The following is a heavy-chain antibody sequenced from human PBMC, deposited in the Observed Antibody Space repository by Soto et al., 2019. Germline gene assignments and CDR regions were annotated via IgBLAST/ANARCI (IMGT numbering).Heavy chain of an antibody. CDR3: ARSVVATTSYFDY. J-gene: IGHJ4*02. CDR1: GFTFSSSA. CDR2: ILYDGSKK. V-gene: IGHV3-30*03. D-gene: IGHD5-12*01. Sequence: QVQLVESGGGVVQRGGSLRLSCGASGFTFSSSAMHWVRQAPGKGLEWVAVILYDGSKKYYADPVKGRFTVSRDQSKDTLYLQMNSLRAEDTAVYYCARSVVATTSYFDYWGQGTLVTV.